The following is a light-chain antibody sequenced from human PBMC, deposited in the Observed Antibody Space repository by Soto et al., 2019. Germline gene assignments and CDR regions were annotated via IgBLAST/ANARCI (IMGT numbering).Light chain of an antibody. J-gene: IGLJ3*02. V-gene: IGLV1-40*01. CDR3: QSYDTSLSGWV. CDR2: GDN. Sequence: QPVLTQPPSVSGAPGQRVTISCTGSSPNIGAGYDVHWYQQLPGTAPKLLIYGDNNRPSGVPDRFSGSKSGTSASLAITGLQAEDEADYYCQSYDTSLSGWVFGGGTKLTVL. CDR1: SPNIGAGYD.